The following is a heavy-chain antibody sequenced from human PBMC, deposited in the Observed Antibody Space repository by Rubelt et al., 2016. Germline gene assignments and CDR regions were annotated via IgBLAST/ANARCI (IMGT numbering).Heavy chain of an antibody. J-gene: IGHJ3*02. D-gene: IGHD5-18*01. CDR3: ARVDTAMVHSSYAFDI. V-gene: IGHV1-8*01. Sequence: GASVKVSCKASGYTFTSYDINWVRQATGQGLEWMGWMNPNSGNTGYAQKFQGRVTMTRNTSISTAYMELSSLRSEDTAVYYCARVDTAMVHSSYAFDIWGQGTTVTVSS. CDR1: GYTFTSYD. CDR2: MNPNSGNT.